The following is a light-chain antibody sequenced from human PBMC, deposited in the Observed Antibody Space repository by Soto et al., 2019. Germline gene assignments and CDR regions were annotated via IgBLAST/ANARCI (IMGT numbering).Light chain of an antibody. Sequence: QSVLTQPASVSGSPGQSIAISCTGTSSDVGAYNYVSWYQQHPGKAPKLMIYDVSHRPSGASDRFSGSKCGNTASLTISGLQPEDEADYYCTSYTSSSTYVFGTGTKLTVL. CDR1: SSDVGAYNY. J-gene: IGLJ1*01. CDR2: DVS. V-gene: IGLV2-14*01. CDR3: TSYTSSSTYV.